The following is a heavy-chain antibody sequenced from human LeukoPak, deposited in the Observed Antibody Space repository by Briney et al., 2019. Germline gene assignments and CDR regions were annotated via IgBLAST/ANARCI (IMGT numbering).Heavy chain of an antibody. Sequence: PSETLSLTCTVSGGSISSSSYYWSWIRQPAGKGLEWIGRIYTSGSTNYNPSLKSRVTMSVDTSKNQFSLKLSSVTAADTAVYYCARLPRNEVVPGAFDIWGQGTMVTVSS. CDR3: ARLPRNEVVPGAFDI. J-gene: IGHJ3*02. CDR2: IYTSGST. CDR1: GGSISSSSYY. D-gene: IGHD2-2*01. V-gene: IGHV4-61*02.